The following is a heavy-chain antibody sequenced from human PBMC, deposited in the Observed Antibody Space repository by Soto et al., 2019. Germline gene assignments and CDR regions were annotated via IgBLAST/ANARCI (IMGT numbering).Heavy chain of an antibody. CDR1: GGSISSGGYS. Sequence: SETLSLTCAVSGGSISSGGYSWSWIRQPPGKGLEWIGYIYHSGSTYYNPSLKSRVTISVDRSKNQFSLKLSSVTAADTAVYYCARLKNDGNWFDPWGQGTLVTVSS. CDR2: IYHSGST. CDR3: ARLKNDGNWFDP. V-gene: IGHV4-30-2*01. J-gene: IGHJ5*02.